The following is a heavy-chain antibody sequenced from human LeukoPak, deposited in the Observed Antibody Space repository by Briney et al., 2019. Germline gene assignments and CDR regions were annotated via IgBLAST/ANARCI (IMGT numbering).Heavy chain of an antibody. V-gene: IGHV1-69*05. D-gene: IGHD3-3*01. J-gene: IGHJ4*02. CDR1: GGTFNNYA. Sequence: ASVKVSXKASGGTFNNYAITWVRQAPGQGLEWMGRIIPIFGTANYAQKFQGRVTITTEESTSTAYMELSSLRSEDTAVYYCAMVAYYDFWSGIYYFDYWGQGTLVTVSS. CDR2: IIPIFGTA. CDR3: AMVAYYDFWSGIYYFDY.